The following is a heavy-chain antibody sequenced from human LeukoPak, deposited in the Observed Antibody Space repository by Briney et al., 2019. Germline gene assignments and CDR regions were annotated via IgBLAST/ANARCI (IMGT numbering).Heavy chain of an antibody. CDR3: ARVVGQGTAMPSRDFFYY. Sequence: ASVKVSCKASGYTFTAYCIHWVRQAPGQGLEWMGWIDPNTGQTGSAQKFQGRVTVTRDTSINTAYMDLSSLRSDDTAVYYCARVVGQGTAMPSRDFFYYWGQGTLVTVSS. CDR2: IDPNTGQT. D-gene: IGHD5-18*01. CDR1: GYTFTAYC. V-gene: IGHV1-2*02. J-gene: IGHJ4*02.